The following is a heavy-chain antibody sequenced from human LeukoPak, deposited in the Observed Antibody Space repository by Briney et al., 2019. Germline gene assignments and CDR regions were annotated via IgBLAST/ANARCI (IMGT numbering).Heavy chain of an antibody. D-gene: IGHD6-25*01. CDR3: ARDGTPNYSSGWVYMDV. Sequence: GGSLRLSCAASGFTFSDYYMSWVRQAPGKGLEWVAVISYDGSNKYYADSVKGRFTISRDNSKNTLYLQMNSLRVEDTAVYYCARDGTPNYSSGWVYMDVWGEGTTVTISS. CDR2: ISYDGSNK. CDR1: GFTFSDYY. J-gene: IGHJ6*03. V-gene: IGHV3-30*03.